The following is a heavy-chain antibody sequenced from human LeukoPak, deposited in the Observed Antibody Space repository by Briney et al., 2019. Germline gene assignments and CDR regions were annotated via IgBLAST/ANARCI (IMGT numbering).Heavy chain of an antibody. CDR1: GFTFSNAW. D-gene: IGHD3-3*01. Sequence: GGSLRLSCAASGFTFSNAWMNWVRQAPGKGLERVGRIKSKTDGGTTDYAAPVKGRFTISRDDSENTLYLQMNSLKTEDTAVYYCTTAHYDFWSGHVDYWGQGTLVTVSS. V-gene: IGHV3-15*07. CDR3: TTAHYDFWSGHVDY. CDR2: IKSKTDGGTT. J-gene: IGHJ4*02.